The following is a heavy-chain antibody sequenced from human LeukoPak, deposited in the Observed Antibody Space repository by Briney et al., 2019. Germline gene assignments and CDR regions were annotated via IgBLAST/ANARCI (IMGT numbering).Heavy chain of an antibody. V-gene: IGHV4-30-4*08. CDR2: IYYSGST. Sequence: SQTLSLTCTVSGGSIRSGDYYWSWIRQPPGKGLEWIGYIYYSGSTYYNPSLKSRVTISVDTSKNQFSLKLSSVTAADTAVYYCARAGDYDFWSGYFDYWGQGTLVTVSS. J-gene: IGHJ4*02. D-gene: IGHD3-3*01. CDR1: GGSIRSGDYY. CDR3: ARAGDYDFWSGYFDY.